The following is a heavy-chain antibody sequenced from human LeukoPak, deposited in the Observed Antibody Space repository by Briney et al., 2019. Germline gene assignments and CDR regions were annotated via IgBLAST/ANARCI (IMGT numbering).Heavy chain of an antibody. Sequence: QTGGSLRLSCAASGFTFSNYALSWVRQAPGKGLEWVSALSAGGGSTYYADSVKGRFTISRDNSKNTLYLQMNSLRAEDTAVYYCAKDNERKRFDYWGQGTLVTVSS. CDR2: LSAGGGST. CDR3: AKDNERKRFDY. CDR1: GFTFSNYA. J-gene: IGHJ4*02. V-gene: IGHV3-23*01. D-gene: IGHD1-1*01.